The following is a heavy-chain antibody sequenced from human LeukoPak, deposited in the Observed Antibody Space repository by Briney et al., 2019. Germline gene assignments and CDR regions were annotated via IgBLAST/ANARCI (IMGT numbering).Heavy chain of an antibody. J-gene: IGHJ4*02. V-gene: IGHV3-30*03. D-gene: IGHD5-12*01. CDR2: VSYDGTNK. Sequence: GGSLRLSCEASGFTFSSYWMSWVRQAPGKGLEWVAVVSYDGTNKYYADSVKGRFTISRDNSKNTLYLQMNILRAEDTAVYYCARDRDYDYLDYWGQGTLVAVSS. CDR3: ARDRDYDYLDY. CDR1: GFTFSSYW.